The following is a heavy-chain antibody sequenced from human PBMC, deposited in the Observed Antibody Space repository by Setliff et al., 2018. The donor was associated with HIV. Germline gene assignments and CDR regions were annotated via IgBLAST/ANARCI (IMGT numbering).Heavy chain of an antibody. V-gene: IGHV4-39*07. CDR3: AREQTTETTMGFAFDI. D-gene: IGHD4-17*01. CDR1: GGSISSSPYY. J-gene: IGHJ3*02. CDR2: IYYSGST. Sequence: SETLSLTCTVSGGSISSSPYYWGWIRQPPGKGLEWVGSIYYSGSTFYNPSLKSRVSISVETSKNQFSLRLNSVTAADTAVYYCAREQTTETTMGFAFDIWGQGTVVTVSS.